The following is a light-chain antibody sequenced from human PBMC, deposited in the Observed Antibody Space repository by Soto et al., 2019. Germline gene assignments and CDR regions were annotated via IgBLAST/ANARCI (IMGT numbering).Light chain of an antibody. CDR1: QGISNW. CDR3: QQANSFPPT. CDR2: AAS. J-gene: IGKJ2*01. V-gene: IGKV1-12*01. Sequence: DIQMTQAPSSVSASVGDRVTITCRASQGISNWLAWYQQKPGKAPNLLIFAASSLQSGVPSRFSGSGSGTDFTLTISDLQPEDFSTYYCQQANSFPPTFGQGTKLEIK.